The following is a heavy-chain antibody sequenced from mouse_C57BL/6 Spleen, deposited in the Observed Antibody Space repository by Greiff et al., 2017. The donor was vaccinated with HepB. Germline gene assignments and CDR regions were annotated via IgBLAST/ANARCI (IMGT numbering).Heavy chain of an antibody. CDR1: GYSITSGYY. Sequence: DVKLQESGPGLVKPSQSLSLTCSVTGYSITSGYYWNWIRQFPGNKLEWMGYISYDGSNNYNPSLKNRISITRDTSKNQFFLKLNSVTTEDTATYYCALGDYDDWYFDVWGTGTTVTVSS. J-gene: IGHJ1*03. V-gene: IGHV3-6*01. CDR3: ALGDYDDWYFDV. CDR2: ISYDGSN. D-gene: IGHD2-4*01.